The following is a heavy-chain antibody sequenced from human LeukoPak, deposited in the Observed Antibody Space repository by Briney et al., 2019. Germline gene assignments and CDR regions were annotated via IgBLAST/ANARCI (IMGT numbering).Heavy chain of an antibody. CDR2: INPNSGGT. CDR3: AREGRRWNYPNNWFDP. D-gene: IGHD1-7*01. Sequence: ASVKVSCKASGYTFTGYYMHWVRQAPGQGLEWMGWINPNSGGTNYAQKFQGRVTMTRDTSISTAYMELSRLRSDDTAVYYCAREGRRWNYPNNWFDPWGQGTLVTVSS. V-gene: IGHV1-2*02. CDR1: GYTFTGYY. J-gene: IGHJ5*02.